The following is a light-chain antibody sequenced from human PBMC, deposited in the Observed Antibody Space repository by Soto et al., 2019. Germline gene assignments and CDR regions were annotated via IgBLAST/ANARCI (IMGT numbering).Light chain of an antibody. Sequence: QSVLTQPASVSGSPGQSITISCTGTSSDVGGYNYVSWYQQHPGKAPKLMIYDVSNRPSGVSNRFSGSKSGNTASLTISVLQAEDEADYYFSSYTSSSTLVVFGGGTKVTVL. CDR1: SSDVGGYNY. CDR2: DVS. J-gene: IGLJ2*01. V-gene: IGLV2-14*01. CDR3: SSYTSSSTLVV.